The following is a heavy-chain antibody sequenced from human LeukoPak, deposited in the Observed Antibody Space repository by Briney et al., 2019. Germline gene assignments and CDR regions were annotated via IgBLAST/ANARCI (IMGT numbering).Heavy chain of an antibody. CDR2: IYPRDSET. Sequence: LGGSLKISCQGSGSNFLSLWIGGVRQVHGKGLEWLGIIYPRDSETIYSPSFQAQVTISVDTSINTAYLQWSSMKASDSGMYYCVRLAARTGGDYWGQGTLVSVSS. J-gene: IGHJ4*02. D-gene: IGHD6-6*01. V-gene: IGHV5-51*01. CDR1: GSNFLSLW. CDR3: VRLAARTGGDY.